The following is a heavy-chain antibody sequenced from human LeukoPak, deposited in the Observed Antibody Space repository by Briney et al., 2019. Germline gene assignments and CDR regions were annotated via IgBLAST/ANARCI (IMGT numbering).Heavy chain of an antibody. CDR3: ASVRAVAGLDY. D-gene: IGHD6-19*01. V-gene: IGHV4-30-4*02. Sequence: PSETLSLTCTVSGGSISSGDYYWSWIRQPPGKGLEWIGYIYYSGSTYYNPSLKSRVTISVDTSKNQFSPKLSSVTAADTAVYYCASVRAVAGLDYWGQGTLVTVSS. CDR2: IYYSGST. J-gene: IGHJ4*02. CDR1: GGSISSGDYY.